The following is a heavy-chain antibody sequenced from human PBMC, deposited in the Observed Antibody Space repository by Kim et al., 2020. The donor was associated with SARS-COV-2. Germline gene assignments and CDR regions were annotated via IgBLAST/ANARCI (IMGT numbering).Heavy chain of an antibody. D-gene: IGHD3-10*01. V-gene: IGHV3-48*02. CDR1: GFTFSSYS. Sequence: GGSLRLSCAASGFTFSSYSMNWVRQAPGKGLEWVSYISSSSSTIYYADSLKGRFTISRDNAKNSLYLQMNSLRDEDTAVYYCATAMEADYYGSGSLNWFDPCSQGTLVTVSS. CDR2: ISSSSSTI. J-gene: IGHJ5*02. CDR3: ATAMEADYYGSGSLNWFDP.